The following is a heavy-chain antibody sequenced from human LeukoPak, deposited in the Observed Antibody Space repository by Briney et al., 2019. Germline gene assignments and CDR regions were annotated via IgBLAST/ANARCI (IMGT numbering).Heavy chain of an antibody. CDR2: IIPIFGTA. CDR1: GYTFTSYA. Sequence: SVKVSCKASGYTFTSYAISWVRQAPGQGLEWMGGIIPIFGTANYAQKFQGRVTITADKSTSTAYMELSSLRSEDTAVYYCARDIRPYYYDSSGYYFLWGQGTLVTVSS. CDR3: ARDIRPYYYDSSGYYFL. V-gene: IGHV1-69*06. J-gene: IGHJ4*02. D-gene: IGHD3-22*01.